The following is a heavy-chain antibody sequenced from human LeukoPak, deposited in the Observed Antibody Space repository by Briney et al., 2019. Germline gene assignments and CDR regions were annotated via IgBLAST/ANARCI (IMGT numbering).Heavy chain of an antibody. D-gene: IGHD3-3*01. CDR3: ARINTIFGVVNIYNGWFDP. Sequence: GGSLRLSCAASGFTFSNAWMSWVRQAPGKGLEWVGRIKSKTDGGTTDYAAPVKGRFTISRDDSKNTLYLQMNSLRSEDTAVYYCARINTIFGVVNIYNGWFDPWGQGTLVTVSS. V-gene: IGHV3-15*01. J-gene: IGHJ5*02. CDR2: IKSKTDGGTT. CDR1: GFTFSNAW.